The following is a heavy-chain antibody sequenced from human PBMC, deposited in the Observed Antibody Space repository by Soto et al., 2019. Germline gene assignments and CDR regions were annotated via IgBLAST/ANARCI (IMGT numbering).Heavy chain of an antibody. D-gene: IGHD1-26*01. CDR2: IYYSGST. CDR1: GGSISSGGYY. V-gene: IGHV4-31*03. Sequence: QVQLQESGPGLVKPSQTLSLTCSVSGGSISSGGYYWSWIRQHPAKGLEWIGYIYYSGSTNYNPYLKSRVILSVYTSSNRFSLDLRSVTAADTAIYYCARHSASWQWFDYWGQGTLVTVSS. CDR3: ARHSASWQWFDY. J-gene: IGHJ5*01.